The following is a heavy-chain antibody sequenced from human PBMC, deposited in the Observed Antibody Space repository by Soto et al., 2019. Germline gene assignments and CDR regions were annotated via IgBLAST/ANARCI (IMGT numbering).Heavy chain of an antibody. CDR2: IWYDGSNK. J-gene: IGHJ6*02. Sequence: GGSLRLSCAASGFTFSSYGMHWVRQAPGKGLEWVAVIWYDGSNKYYADSVKGRFTISRDNSKNTLYLQMNSLRAEDTAVYYCAREGSPDYGQEYYYYYGMDVWGQGTTVTVSS. CDR3: AREGSPDYGQEYYYYYGMDV. V-gene: IGHV3-33*01. D-gene: IGHD4-17*01. CDR1: GFTFSSYG.